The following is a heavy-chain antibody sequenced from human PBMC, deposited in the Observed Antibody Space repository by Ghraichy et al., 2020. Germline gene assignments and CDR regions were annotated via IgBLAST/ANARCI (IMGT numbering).Heavy chain of an antibody. D-gene: IGHD2/OR15-2a*01. CDR3: ARDRVIGYYYGLDV. V-gene: IGHV1-2*02. CDR1: GYTFTGYY. Sequence: ASVKVSCKASGYTFTGYYMHWVRQAPGQGLEWMGWINPNSGGTNYAQKFQGRVTMTRDTSMSIVYMELNRLRSDDTAVYYCARDRVIGYYYGLDVWGQGTTVTVSS. CDR2: INPNSGGT. J-gene: IGHJ6*02.